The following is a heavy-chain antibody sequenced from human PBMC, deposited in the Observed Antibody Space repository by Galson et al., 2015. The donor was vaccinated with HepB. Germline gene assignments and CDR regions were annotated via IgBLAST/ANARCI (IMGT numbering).Heavy chain of an antibody. J-gene: IGHJ4*02. Sequence: SVKVSCKASGGTFSSYAISWVRQAPGQGLEWMGGIIPIFGTANYAQKFQSRVTITADESTSTAYMELSSLRSEDTAVYYCARGDYYDSSGHSGDFDYWGQGTLVTVSS. CDR3: ARGDYYDSSGHSGDFDY. D-gene: IGHD3-22*01. CDR2: IIPIFGTA. CDR1: GGTFSSYA. V-gene: IGHV1-69*13.